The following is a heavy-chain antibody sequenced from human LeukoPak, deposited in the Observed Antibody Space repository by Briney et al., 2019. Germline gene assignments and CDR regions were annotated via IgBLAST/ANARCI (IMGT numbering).Heavy chain of an antibody. D-gene: IGHD3-10*01. CDR3: ARDDYYGSGSYYTIEY. Sequence: GRSLRLSCAASGFTFSSYGMYWVRQAPGKGLEWVAVIWYDGSNKYYADSVKGRFTISRDNSKNTLYLQMNSLRAEDTAVYYCARDDYYGSGSYYTIEYWGQGTLVTVSS. CDR1: GFTFSSYG. V-gene: IGHV3-33*01. CDR2: IWYDGSNK. J-gene: IGHJ4*02.